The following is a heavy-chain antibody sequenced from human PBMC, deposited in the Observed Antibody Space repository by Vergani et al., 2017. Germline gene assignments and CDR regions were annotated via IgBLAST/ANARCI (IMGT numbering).Heavy chain of an antibody. D-gene: IGHD2-2*01. Sequence: QVQLQESGPGLVKPSGTLSLTCAVSGGSISSSNWWTWVRQPPGKGLEWIGEIFHSGSTNYNPSLKSRFTISVDKSKNQFSLKLNSVTAADTAVYYCARRVRRYCSSTSCSRAEYFQHWGQGTLVTVSS. CDR1: GGSISSSNW. CDR2: IFHSGST. V-gene: IGHV4-4*02. J-gene: IGHJ1*01. CDR3: ARRVRRYCSSTSCSRAEYFQH.